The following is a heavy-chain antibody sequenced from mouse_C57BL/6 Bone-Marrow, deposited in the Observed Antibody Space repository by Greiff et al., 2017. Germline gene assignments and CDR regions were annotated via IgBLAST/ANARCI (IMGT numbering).Heavy chain of an antibody. CDR2: ISSGGSYT. Sequence: EVKLQESGGDLVKPGGSLKLSCEASGFTFSSYGMSWVRQTPGKRLEWVATISSGGSYTYYKDSVKGRFTISRDNAKNTLDLQMSSLKAEDTAMYYCARTGVPVDYWGQGTTLTVSS. CDR1: GFTFSSYG. CDR3: ARTGVPVDY. D-gene: IGHD4-1*01. J-gene: IGHJ2*01. V-gene: IGHV5-6*01.